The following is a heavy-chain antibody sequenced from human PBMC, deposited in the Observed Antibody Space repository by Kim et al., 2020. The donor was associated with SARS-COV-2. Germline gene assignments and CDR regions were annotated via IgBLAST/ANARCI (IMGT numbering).Heavy chain of an antibody. CDR3: ARHAMTTDSLVWFDP. Sequence: PALKSQVTISVDTSKNQVSLKVSSVTAADTAVYYCARHAMTTDSLVWFDPWGQGTLVTVSS. J-gene: IGHJ5*02. D-gene: IGHD4-17*01. V-gene: IGHV4-59*08.